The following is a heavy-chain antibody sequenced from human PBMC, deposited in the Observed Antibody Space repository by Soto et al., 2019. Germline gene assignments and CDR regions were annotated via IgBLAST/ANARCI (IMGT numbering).Heavy chain of an antibody. CDR1: GFTFTSSA. D-gene: IGHD2-2*01. V-gene: IGHV1-58*01. J-gene: IGHJ6*02. CDR3: AADAGGMVVPAAPHYYGMDV. CDR2: IVVGSGNT. Sequence: SVKVSCKASGFTFTSSAVQWVRQARGQRLEWIGWIVVGSGNTNYAQKFQERVTITRDMSTSTAYMELSSLRSGDTAVYYCAADAGGMVVPAAPHYYGMDVWGQGTTVTVSS.